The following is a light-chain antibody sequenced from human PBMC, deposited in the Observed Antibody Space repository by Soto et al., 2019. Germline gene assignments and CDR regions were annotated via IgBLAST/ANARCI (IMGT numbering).Light chain of an antibody. CDR1: SSNIGAGYD. V-gene: IGLV1-40*01. CDR2: GNS. Sequence: QSVLTQPPSVSGAPGQRVTIPCTGSSSNIGAGYDVHWYQQVPGTAPKLLIYGNSNRPSGVPDRFSGSKSGTSASLAITGLQAEDEADYFCQSYDSSLSGVVFGGGTKVTVL. J-gene: IGLJ2*01. CDR3: QSYDSSLSGVV.